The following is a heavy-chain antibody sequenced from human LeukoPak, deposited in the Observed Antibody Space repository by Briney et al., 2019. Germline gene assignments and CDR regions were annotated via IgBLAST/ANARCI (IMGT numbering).Heavy chain of an antibody. CDR1: GFTFSSYG. J-gene: IGHJ4*02. Sequence: GGTLRLSCAASGFTFSSYGMSWVRQAPGKGLEWVSAISGSGGSTYYADSVKGRFTISRDNSKNTLYLQMNSLRVEDTAVYYCAKIAETSGTYGQGFDYWGQGTLVTVSS. CDR3: AKIAETSGTYGQGFDY. CDR2: ISGSGGST. V-gene: IGHV3-23*01. D-gene: IGHD1-26*01.